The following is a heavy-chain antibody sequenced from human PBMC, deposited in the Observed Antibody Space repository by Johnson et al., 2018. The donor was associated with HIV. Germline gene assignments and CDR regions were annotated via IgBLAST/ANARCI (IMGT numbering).Heavy chain of an antibody. V-gene: IGHV3-20*04. CDR2: INWNGGST. CDR1: GFTFSSYA. J-gene: IGHJ3*01. D-gene: IGHD6-6*01. Sequence: VQLVESGGGLVQPGGSLRLSCAASGFTFSSYAMSWVRQAPGKGLEWVSGINWNGGSTGSADSVKGRFTISRDNAKNSLYLQMNNLRVEDTAVYYCASEVEYSILGGVWGQGTMVTVSS. CDR3: ASEVEYSILGGV.